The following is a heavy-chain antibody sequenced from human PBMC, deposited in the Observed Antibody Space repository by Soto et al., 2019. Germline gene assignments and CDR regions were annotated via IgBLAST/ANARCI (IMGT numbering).Heavy chain of an antibody. CDR1: GGTFSSYA. J-gene: IGHJ5*02. CDR3: ARDAAGSANWFDP. Sequence: SVKVSCKASGGTFSSYAISWVRQAPGQGLEWMGGIIPIFGTANYAQKFQGRVTITADESTSTAYMELSSLRSEDTAVYYCARDAAGSANWFDPWGQGTLVTVSS. V-gene: IGHV1-69*13. D-gene: IGHD6-25*01. CDR2: IIPIFGTA.